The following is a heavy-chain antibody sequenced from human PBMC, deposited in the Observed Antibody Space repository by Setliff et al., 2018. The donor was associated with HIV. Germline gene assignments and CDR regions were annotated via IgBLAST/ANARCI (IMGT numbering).Heavy chain of an antibody. CDR3: ARGIKLVGGVIVGSMDV. V-gene: IGHV1-8*02. D-gene: IGHD3-16*02. Sequence: ASVKVSCKASGYTFTTYDINWVRQATGQGLEWMGWMNPNSGNTGYTQEFQGRVTTTRNTSISTAYMELSSLRSEDTAVYYCARGIKLVGGVIVGSMDVWGKGTMVTVSS. CDR1: GYTFTTYD. CDR2: MNPNSGNT. J-gene: IGHJ6*03.